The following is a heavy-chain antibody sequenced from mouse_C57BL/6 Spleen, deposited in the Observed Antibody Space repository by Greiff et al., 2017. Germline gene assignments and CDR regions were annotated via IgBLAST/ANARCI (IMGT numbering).Heavy chain of an antibody. J-gene: IGHJ4*01. CDR3: AREVGRAMDY. CDR2: INPNNGGT. D-gene: IGHD4-1*01. CDR1: GYTFTDYY. V-gene: IGHV1-26*01. Sequence: EVQLQQSGPELVKPGASVKISCKASGYTFTDYYMNWVKQSHGKSLEWIGDINPNNGGTSYNQKFKGKATLTVDKSSSTAYMELRSLTSEDSAVYYCAREVGRAMDYWGQGTSVTVSS.